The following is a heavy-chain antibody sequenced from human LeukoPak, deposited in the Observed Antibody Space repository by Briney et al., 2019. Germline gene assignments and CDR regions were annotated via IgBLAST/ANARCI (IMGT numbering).Heavy chain of an antibody. CDR1: GCTFSSYA. V-gene: IGHV3-30-3*01. CDR3: ARRRELPSTSSYYGMDV. CDR2: ISYDGSNK. D-gene: IGHD1-26*01. J-gene: IGHJ6*02. Sequence: GGSLRLSCAASGCTFSSYAMHWVRQAPGKGLEWVAVISYDGSNKYYADSVKGRFTISRDNSKNTLYLQMNSLRAEDTAVYYCARRRELPSTSSYYGMDVWGQGTTVTVSS.